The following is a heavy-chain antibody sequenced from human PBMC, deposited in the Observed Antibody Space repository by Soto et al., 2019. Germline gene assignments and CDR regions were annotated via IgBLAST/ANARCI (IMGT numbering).Heavy chain of an antibody. CDR1: GFYFDGFG. Sequence: GSLRLSCTTYGFYFDGFGMHWVRQAPGKGLEWLSVISNDGSVEYYADSVKGRFTVSRDNSKSTLFLQMNSLRGEDAAVYWCAKAGASGSFAYYGMDVWGQGTTVTVSS. J-gene: IGHJ6*02. CDR3: AKAGASGSFAYYGMDV. V-gene: IGHV3-30*18. CDR2: ISNDGSVE. D-gene: IGHD3-10*01.